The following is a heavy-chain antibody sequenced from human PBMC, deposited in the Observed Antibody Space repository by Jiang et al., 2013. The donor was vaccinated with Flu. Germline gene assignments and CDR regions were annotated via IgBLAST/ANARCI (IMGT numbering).Heavy chain of an antibody. CDR2: TYYRSRWFN. J-gene: IGHJ6*02. CDR1: GDSVSSNSAA. V-gene: IGHV6-1*01. Sequence: SQTLSLTCAISGDSVSSNSAAWNWIRQSPSRGLEWLGRTYYRSRWFNDYAVSLKSRISINPDTSKNQSSLQLNSVTPEDTAVYYCARHRSWSSGWFGTDVWGQGTTVTVSS. CDR3: ARHRSWSSGWFGTDV. D-gene: IGHD6-19*01.